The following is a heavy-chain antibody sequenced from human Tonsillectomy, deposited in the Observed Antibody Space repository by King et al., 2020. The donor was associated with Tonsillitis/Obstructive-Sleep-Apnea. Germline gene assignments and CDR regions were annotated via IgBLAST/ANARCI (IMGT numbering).Heavy chain of an antibody. V-gene: IGHV1-2*02. J-gene: IGHJ4*02. CDR2: ISPNTGGT. CDR1: GYSFSGYY. CDR3: ARDKELYSSPFDY. Sequence: VQLVESGAEVKKPGASVKVSCKASGYSFSGYYMHWVRQAPGQGLEWMGWISPNTGGTKFAQKFQGRVTMTTDTSIGTAYMELSSLRFDDTAVYFCARDKELYSSPFDYWGQGTLVTVSS. D-gene: IGHD3-22*01.